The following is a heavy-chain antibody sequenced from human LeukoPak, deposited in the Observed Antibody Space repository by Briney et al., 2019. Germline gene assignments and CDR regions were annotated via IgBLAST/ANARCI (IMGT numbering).Heavy chain of an antibody. D-gene: IGHD3-10*01. Sequence: TIIHYPFIQLPPTPPQAIDSTGRIIPILGIANYAQKFQGRVTITADKSTSTAYMELSSLRSEDTAVYYCASSGSLWFGVHESNGTDVWGQGTTVTVSS. CDR2: IIPILGIA. CDR1: TIIHYP. CDR3: ASSGSLWFGVHESNGTDV. J-gene: IGHJ6*01. V-gene: IGHV1-69*02.